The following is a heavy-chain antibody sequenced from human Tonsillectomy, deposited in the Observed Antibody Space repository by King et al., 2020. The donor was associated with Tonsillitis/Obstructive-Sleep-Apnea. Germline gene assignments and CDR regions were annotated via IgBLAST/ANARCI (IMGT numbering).Heavy chain of an antibody. V-gene: IGHV3-20*04. Sequence: VQLVESGGGVVRPGGSLRLSCAASGFTFDDYGMSWVRQAPGKGLEWVSGINWNGGSTGYADSVKGRFTISRANAKNSLYLQMNSLRAEDTALYYCARVLHYYGALLTNWFDPWGQGTLVTVSS. CDR1: GFTFDDYG. D-gene: IGHD3-10*01. CDR2: INWNGGST. CDR3: ARVLHYYGALLTNWFDP. J-gene: IGHJ5*02.